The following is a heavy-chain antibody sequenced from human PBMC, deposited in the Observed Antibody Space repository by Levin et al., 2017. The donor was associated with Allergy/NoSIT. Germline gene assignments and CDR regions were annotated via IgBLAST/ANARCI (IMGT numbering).Heavy chain of an antibody. CDR3: ARRRDGKNYPFDY. CDR1: GYTFTGYH. D-gene: IGHD5-24*01. CDR2: INPIDGET. Sequence: ASVKVSCRAPGYTFTGYHLHWVRQAPGQGLEWMGKINPIDGETKYAEKFQGSVSMTADTSTSTVYMEMSRLRSEDTAVYYCARRRDGKNYPFDYWGQGTLVTVSS. V-gene: IGHV1-46*01. J-gene: IGHJ4*02.